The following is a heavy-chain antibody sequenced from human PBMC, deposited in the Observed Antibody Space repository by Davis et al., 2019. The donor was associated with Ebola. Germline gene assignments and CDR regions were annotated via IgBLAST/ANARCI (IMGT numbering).Heavy chain of an antibody. CDR2: ISSGGST. D-gene: IGHD2-15*01. Sequence: AGSLRLSCAASGFTVSSNYMRWVRQAPGQGLEWVSVISSGGSTYYSDSVKGRFTISRDNAKNSLYLQMNSLRAEDTAVYYCAREDTLGYCSGGSCYSSNWFDPWGQGTLVTVSS. J-gene: IGHJ5*02. CDR1: GFTVSSNY. V-gene: IGHV3-53*01. CDR3: AREDTLGYCSGGSCYSSNWFDP.